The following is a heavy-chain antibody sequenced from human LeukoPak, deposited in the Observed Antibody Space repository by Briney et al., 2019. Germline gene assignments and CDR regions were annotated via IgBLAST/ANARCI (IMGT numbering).Heavy chain of an antibody. CDR1: GFTVSSNY. CDR3: ATSLPPY. V-gene: IGHV3-30*03. J-gene: IGHJ4*02. Sequence: GGSLRLSCAASGFTVSSNYMSWVRQAPGKGLEWVAVISYDGSNKYYADSVKGRFTISRDNSKNTLYLQMNSLRAEDTAVYYCATSLPPYWGQGTLVTVSS. CDR2: ISYDGSNK.